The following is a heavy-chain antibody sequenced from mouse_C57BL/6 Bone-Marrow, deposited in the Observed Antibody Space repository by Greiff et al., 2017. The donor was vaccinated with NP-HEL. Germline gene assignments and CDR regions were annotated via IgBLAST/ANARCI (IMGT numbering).Heavy chain of an antibody. J-gene: IGHJ2*01. CDR3: ARRTTVVARGNYFDY. Sequence: EVQLQQSGPELVKPGASVKMSCKASGYTFTDYNMHWVKQSHGKSLEWIGYINPNNGGTSYNQKLQGKATLTVNKSSSTAYMELRSLTSEDSAVYYCARRTTVVARGNYFDYWGQGTTLTVSS. V-gene: IGHV1-22*01. D-gene: IGHD1-1*01. CDR1: GYTFTDYN. CDR2: INPNNGGT.